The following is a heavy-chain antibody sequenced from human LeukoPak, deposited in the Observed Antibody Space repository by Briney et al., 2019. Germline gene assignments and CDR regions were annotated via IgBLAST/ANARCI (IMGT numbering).Heavy chain of an antibody. CDR2: IKQDGSEK. Sequence: GGSLRLSCAASGFAFSSYWMSWVRQALGKGLEWVANIKQDGSEKYYVDSVKGRFTISRDSAKNSLYLQMNSLRAEDTAVYYCARSAYYYGSGSYSNYWGQGTLVTVSS. J-gene: IGHJ4*02. CDR1: GFAFSSYW. D-gene: IGHD3-10*01. CDR3: ARSAYYYGSGSYSNY. V-gene: IGHV3-7*01.